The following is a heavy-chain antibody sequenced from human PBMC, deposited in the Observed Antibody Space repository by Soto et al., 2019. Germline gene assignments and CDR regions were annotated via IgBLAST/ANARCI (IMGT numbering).Heavy chain of an antibody. Sequence: EVQLVESGGGLVQPGGSLRLSCAASEFTVSSNFMSWVRQAPGKGLEWVSVIYSGGSTYNADSVKGRFTISRDNSKNTLYLQMNSLRPEDTAVYYCAKILYSSGWYIDKWGQGTRVTVSS. CDR3: AKILYSSGWYIDK. CDR1: EFTVSSNF. J-gene: IGHJ4*02. V-gene: IGHV3-53*04. D-gene: IGHD6-19*01. CDR2: IYSGGST.